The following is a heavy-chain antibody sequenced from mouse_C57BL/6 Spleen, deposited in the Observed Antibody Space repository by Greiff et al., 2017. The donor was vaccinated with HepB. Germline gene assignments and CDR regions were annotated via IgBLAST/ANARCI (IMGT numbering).Heavy chain of an antibody. CDR1: GYTFTSYW. V-gene: IGHV1-64*01. CDR2: IHPNSGST. D-gene: IGHD2-1*01. Sequence: VQLQQPGAELVKPGASVKLSCKASGYTFTSYWMHWVKQRPGQGLEWIGMIHPNSGSTNYNEKFKSKATLTVDKSSSTAYMQLSSLTSEDSAVYYYASTNGNYWYLDDWGTGTTVTVSS. CDR3: ASTNGNYWYLDD. J-gene: IGHJ1*03.